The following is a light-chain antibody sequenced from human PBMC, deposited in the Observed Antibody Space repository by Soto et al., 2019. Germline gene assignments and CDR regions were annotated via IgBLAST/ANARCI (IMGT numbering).Light chain of an antibody. CDR2: DAS. J-gene: IGKJ2*01. V-gene: IGKV1-5*01. CDR3: QQYNSYQYT. Sequence: DIQMTQSPSTLSASVGDRVTITCRASQSVSHWLAWYQQKPGKAPKALIYDASTFETGVPSRFSGSGSGTDFTLTISSLQPDDFATYYCQQYNSYQYTFGQWTKLEMK. CDR1: QSVSHW.